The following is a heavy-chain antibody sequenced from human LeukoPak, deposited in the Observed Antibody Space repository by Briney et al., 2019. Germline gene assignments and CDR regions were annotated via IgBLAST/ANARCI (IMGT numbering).Heavy chain of an antibody. CDR1: GFTFSSYA. CDR3: ASPYSSSWYGRRGIERLEDY. Sequence: PGGSLRLSCAASGFTFSSYAMSWVRQAPGKGLEWVSAISGSGGSTYYADSVKGRFTISRDNSKNTLYLQMNSLRAEDTAVYYCASPYSSSWYGRRGIERLEDYWGQGTLVTVSS. D-gene: IGHD6-13*01. CDR2: ISGSGGST. J-gene: IGHJ4*02. V-gene: IGHV3-23*01.